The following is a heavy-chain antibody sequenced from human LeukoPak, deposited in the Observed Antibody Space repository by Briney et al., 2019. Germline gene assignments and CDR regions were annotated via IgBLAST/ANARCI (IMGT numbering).Heavy chain of an antibody. J-gene: IGHJ4*02. CDR2: FDPEDGET. CDR3: AKAARAYSSSWFDY. CDR1: GYTLTELS. V-gene: IGHV1-24*01. Sequence: ASVKVSCKVSGYTLTELSIHWVRQAPGKGLDWMGGFDPEDGETIYAQKFQGRVTMTADTSTDTAYMGLSSLRSEDTAVYYCAKAARAYSSSWFDYWGQGTLVTVSS. D-gene: IGHD6-13*01.